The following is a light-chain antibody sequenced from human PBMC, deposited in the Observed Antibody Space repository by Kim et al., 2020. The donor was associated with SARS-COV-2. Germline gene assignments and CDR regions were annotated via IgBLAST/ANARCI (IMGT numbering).Light chain of an antibody. V-gene: IGKV1-39*01. J-gene: IGKJ4*01. CDR2: AAS. CDR1: QSISTN. CDR3: QQSNSTPLT. Sequence: SVSVGDRVTITCRASQSISTNLNWYQQKSGKAPKLLIYAASSLQGGVPSRFSGSGSGTDFTLTISSLQPEDSATYYCQQSNSTPLTFGGGTRVEI.